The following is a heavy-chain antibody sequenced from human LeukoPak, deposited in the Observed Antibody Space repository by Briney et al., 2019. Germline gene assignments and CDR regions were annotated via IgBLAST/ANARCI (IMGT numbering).Heavy chain of an antibody. Sequence: PGGSLRLSCTASGFSFSTYSMNWVRQAPGKGLEWVSYIVGSSSNIYYADSVMGRFTISRDNAKNSLYLQMDSLRAEDTAVYYCATDSPETAAFDYWGQGTLVTVSS. CDR2: IVGSSSNI. J-gene: IGHJ4*02. CDR1: GFSFSTYS. V-gene: IGHV3-48*04. D-gene: IGHD1-1*01. CDR3: ATDSPETAAFDY.